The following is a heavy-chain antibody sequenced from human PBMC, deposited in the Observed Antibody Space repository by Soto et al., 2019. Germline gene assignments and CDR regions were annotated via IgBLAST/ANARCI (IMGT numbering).Heavy chain of an antibody. CDR2: ISAYNGNT. D-gene: IGHD1-26*01. CDR1: GGTFSSYA. J-gene: IGHJ4*02. CDR3: ARGPSITIVGATIGSDY. Sequence: VASVKVSCKASGGTFSSYAISWVRQAPGQGLEWMGWISAYNGNTNYAQKLQGRVTMTTDTSTSTAYMELRSLRSDDTAVYYCARGPSITIVGATIGSDYWGQGTLVTVSS. V-gene: IGHV1-18*01.